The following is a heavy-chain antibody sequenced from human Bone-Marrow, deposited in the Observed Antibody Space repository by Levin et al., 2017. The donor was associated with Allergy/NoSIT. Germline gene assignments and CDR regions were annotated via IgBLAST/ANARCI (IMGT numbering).Heavy chain of an antibody. CDR1: GFSLSTYGVG. CDR2: IYWNDDK. V-gene: IGHV2-5*01. CDR3: THRQRYLLMTNY. J-gene: IGHJ4*02. D-gene: IGHD3-10*01. Sequence: SGPTLVKPTETLTLTCTFSGFSLSTYGVGVGWIRQPPGKVLEWLALIYWNDDKRYSPSLKMRLTITRDPSRNQVVLTMTYMGPVDTATYYYTHRQRYLLMTNYGGQGTLVTVSS.